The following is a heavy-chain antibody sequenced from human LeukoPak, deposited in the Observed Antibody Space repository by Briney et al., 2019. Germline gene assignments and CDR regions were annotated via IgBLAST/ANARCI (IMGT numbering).Heavy chain of an antibody. CDR1: GGSIRSSSYY. V-gene: IGHV4-39*01. J-gene: IGHJ4*02. Sequence: SETLYLTYTGSGGSIRSSSYYWGWIRQPPGKGLLWIGSIYYSGSTYYNPSLKSRVTISVDTSKNRLSLKLSSVTAADTAVYYCARHKDYYDSSGYYYFYYFDYWGQGTLVTGSS. CDR3: ARHKDYYDSSGYYYFYYFDY. CDR2: IYYSGST. D-gene: IGHD3-22*01.